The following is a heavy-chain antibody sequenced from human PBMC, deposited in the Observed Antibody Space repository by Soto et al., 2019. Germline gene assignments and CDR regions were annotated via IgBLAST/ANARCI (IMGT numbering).Heavy chain of an antibody. V-gene: IGHV1-46*01. Sequence: GASVKVSCKASGYTFTSYYMHWVRQAPGQGLEWMGIINPSGGSTSYAQKFQGRVTTTRDTSTSTVYMELSSLRSEDTAVYYCARVGIVGATASRNWFDPWGQGTLVTVSS. CDR2: INPSGGST. CDR3: ARVGIVGATASRNWFDP. J-gene: IGHJ5*02. D-gene: IGHD1-26*01. CDR1: GYTFTSYY.